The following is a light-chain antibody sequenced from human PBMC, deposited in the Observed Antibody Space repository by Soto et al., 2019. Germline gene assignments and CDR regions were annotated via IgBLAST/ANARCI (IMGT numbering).Light chain of an antibody. CDR1: QSVSSN. Sequence: EIVMTQSPATLSVSPGERATLSCRASQSVSSNLAWYQQKPGQAPRLLIYGASTRATGIPARFSGSGSGTEFTLTIRSLQSEDCAIYYWQQGFTFGQGTKVEIK. V-gene: IGKV3-15*01. J-gene: IGKJ1*01. CDR2: GAS. CDR3: QQGFT.